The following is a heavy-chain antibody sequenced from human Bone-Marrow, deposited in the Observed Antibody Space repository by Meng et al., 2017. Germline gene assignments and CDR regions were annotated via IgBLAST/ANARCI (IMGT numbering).Heavy chain of an antibody. Sequence: QLQLQESGPGLVKPSETLSLTCTVSVCSIRSSSYYWGRIRQPPGKGLEWIGSIYYSGSTYYNPSLKSRVTISVDTSKNQFSLKLSSVTAADTAVYYCARQGFLEWLLYRGNWFDPWGQGTLVTVSS. CDR3: ARQGFLEWLLYRGNWFDP. D-gene: IGHD3-3*01. CDR2: IYYSGST. J-gene: IGHJ5*02. CDR1: VCSIRSSSYY. V-gene: IGHV4-39*01.